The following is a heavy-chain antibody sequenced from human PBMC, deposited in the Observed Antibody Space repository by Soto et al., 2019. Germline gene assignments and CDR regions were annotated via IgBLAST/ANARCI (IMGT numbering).Heavy chain of an antibody. Sequence: FETVSLTGRVSGGSVRSGSYCWSWLRQPPGKGLEWIGYIYYSGSTNYNPSLKSRVTISVDTSKNQFSLKLSSVTAADTAVYYCAARITPTLDIWAQGTMVTVSS. J-gene: IGHJ3*02. CDR1: GGSVRSGSYC. D-gene: IGHD3-3*01. CDR2: IYYSGST. V-gene: IGHV4-61*01. CDR3: AARITPTLDI.